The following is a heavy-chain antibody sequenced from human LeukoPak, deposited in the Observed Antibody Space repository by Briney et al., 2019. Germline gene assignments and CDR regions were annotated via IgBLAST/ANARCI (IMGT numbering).Heavy chain of an antibody. Sequence: GGSLRLSCAASRFTFSSYAMSWVRQAPGKGLEWVSAISGSGGSTYYADSVKGRFTISRDNSKNTLYLQMNSLRAEDTAVYYCARDLHYDSSGYYYPWGQGTLVTVSS. CDR1: RFTFSSYA. CDR3: ARDLHYDSSGYYYP. CDR2: ISGSGGST. J-gene: IGHJ5*02. V-gene: IGHV3-23*01. D-gene: IGHD3-22*01.